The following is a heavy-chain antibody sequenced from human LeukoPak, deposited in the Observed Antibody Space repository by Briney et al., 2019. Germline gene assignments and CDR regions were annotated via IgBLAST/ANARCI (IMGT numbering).Heavy chain of an antibody. CDR2: IYYRGST. CDR1: GGSISSSSYY. D-gene: IGHD2-15*01. V-gene: IGHV4-39*07. Sequence: SETLSLTCTVSGGSISSSSYYWGWIRQPPGKGLEWIGSIYYRGSTYYNPSLKSRVTISVDTSKNQLSLKLSSVTAADTAVYYCARGYCSGGSCYSYYYYYYMDVWGKGTTVTVSS. CDR3: ARGYCSGGSCYSYYYYYYMDV. J-gene: IGHJ6*03.